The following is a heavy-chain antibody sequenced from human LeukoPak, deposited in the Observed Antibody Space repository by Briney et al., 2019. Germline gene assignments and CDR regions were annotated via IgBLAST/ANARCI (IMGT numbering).Heavy chain of an antibody. D-gene: IGHD2-21*02. CDR2: IYTSGST. CDR1: GGSISSYY. V-gene: IGHV4-4*07. J-gene: IGHJ1*01. Sequence: SETLSLTCTVSGGSISSYYWSWIRQPPGKGLEWIGRIYTSGSTNYNPSLKSRVTMSVDTSKNQFSLKLSSVTAADTAVYYCARGGSDIVVVTATAEYFQHWGQGTLVTVSS. CDR3: ARGGSDIVVVTATAEYFQH.